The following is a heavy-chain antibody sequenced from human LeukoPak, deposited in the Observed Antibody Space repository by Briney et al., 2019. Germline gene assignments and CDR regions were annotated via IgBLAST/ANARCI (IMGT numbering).Heavy chain of an antibody. CDR2: ISSDGANA. V-gene: IGHV3-74*01. J-gene: IGHJ4*02. Sequence: GRSLRLSCAASGFTFSTYWMHWVRQVPGKGLVWVSRISSDGANANYADSVKGRFTISRDNAKNTLYLQMNSLRAEDTAVYYCVLLSLTPGWGQGTLVTVSS. D-gene: IGHD3-10*01. CDR3: VLLSLTPG. CDR1: GFTFSTYW.